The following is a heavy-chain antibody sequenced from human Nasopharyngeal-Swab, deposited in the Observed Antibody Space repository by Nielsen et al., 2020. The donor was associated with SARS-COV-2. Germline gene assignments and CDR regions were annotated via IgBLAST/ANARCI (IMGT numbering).Heavy chain of an antibody. J-gene: IGHJ6*02. CDR2: SWYDGTDT. CDR1: GFILNTYG. CDR3: ARLLGPRFGLDV. Sequence: GESLKISCATSGFILNTYGIHWVRQAPGKRLEWVTVSWYDGTDTFYADSVRDRTTITRDKSKTRLTLQMYNLRVDDTALYYCARLLGPRFGLDVWGQGTTVTVSS. V-gene: IGHV3-33*01. D-gene: IGHD3-16*01.